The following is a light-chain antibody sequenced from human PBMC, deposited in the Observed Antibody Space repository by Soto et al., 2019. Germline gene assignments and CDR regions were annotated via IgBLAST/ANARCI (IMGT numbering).Light chain of an antibody. Sequence: EIVLTQSPATLSLSPGERATLSCRSSQIFSSTNLAWYHQKPGQPPRLXVYRASSRATGIPDSFSGSGSGTDFTLTISSLEPEDFAVYYCQQYDNWPQTFGQGTKVDIK. CDR1: QIFSSTN. CDR3: QQYDNWPQT. CDR2: RAS. V-gene: IGKV3-20*01. J-gene: IGKJ1*01.